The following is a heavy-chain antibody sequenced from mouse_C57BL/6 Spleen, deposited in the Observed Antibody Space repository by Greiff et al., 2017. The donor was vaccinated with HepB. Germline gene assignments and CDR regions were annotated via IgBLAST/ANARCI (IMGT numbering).Heavy chain of an antibody. Sequence: VQLQQSVAELVRPGASVKLSCTASGFNIKNTYMHWVKQRPEQGLEWIGRIDPANGNTKYAPKFQGKVTITADTSSITAYLQLSSLTSEDTSIYYCASPYYCNFFYAMDYWGQGTSVTVSS. CDR2: IDPANGNT. V-gene: IGHV14-3*01. CDR1: GFNIKNTY. J-gene: IGHJ4*01. D-gene: IGHD2-10*01. CDR3: ASPYYCNFFYAMDY.